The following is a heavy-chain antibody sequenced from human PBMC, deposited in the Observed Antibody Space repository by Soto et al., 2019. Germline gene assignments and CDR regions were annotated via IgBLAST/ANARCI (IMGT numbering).Heavy chain of an antibody. CDR1: GYTFASYA. V-gene: IGHV1-18*01. CDR2: ISAYNGNT. Sequence: QVHLVQSGAEVKKPGASVKVSCKASGYTFASYAISWMRQAPGQGIEWMGWISAYNGNTNYAQKLQGRVTMTTDTSTSTADMELRSLRSDDTAVYYCARDPPPPDYWGQGTLVTVSS. CDR3: ARDPPPPDY. J-gene: IGHJ4*02.